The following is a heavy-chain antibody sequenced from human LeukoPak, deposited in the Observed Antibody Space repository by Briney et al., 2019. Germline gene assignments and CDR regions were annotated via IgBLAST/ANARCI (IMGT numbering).Heavy chain of an antibody. J-gene: IGHJ5*02. CDR3: AKQVRDAGWFDP. CDR1: GFTFSSYG. D-gene: IGHD3-10*01. V-gene: IGHV3-30*02. Sequence: PGGSLRLSCAASGFTFSSYGMHWVRQAPGKGLEWVAFIRYDGNNKYYADSVKGRFTISRDNSKNTLYLQMNSLRAEDTAVYYCAKQVRDAGWFDPWGQGTLVTVSS. CDR2: IRYDGNNK.